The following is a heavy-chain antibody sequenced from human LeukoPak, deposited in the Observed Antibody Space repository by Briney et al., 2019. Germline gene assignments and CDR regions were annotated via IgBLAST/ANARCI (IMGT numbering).Heavy chain of an antibody. V-gene: IGHV3-23*01. J-gene: IGHJ4*02. Sequence: GGSLRLSCAASGFTFSSYAMSWVRQPPRKGQEWVSRSRGSGGSTYYADSVRGRFTISRDNSKNTLYLQMNSLRADDAAVYYCAKDFYYDSSGYYSPFDYWGQGTLVTVSS. D-gene: IGHD3-22*01. CDR2: SRGSGGST. CDR3: AKDFYYDSSGYYSPFDY. CDR1: GFTFSSYA.